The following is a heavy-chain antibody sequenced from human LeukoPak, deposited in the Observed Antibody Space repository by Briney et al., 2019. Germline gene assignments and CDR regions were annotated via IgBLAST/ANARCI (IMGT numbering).Heavy chain of an antibody. CDR2: IRNDGSNK. J-gene: IGHJ4*02. D-gene: IGHD2-2*01. V-gene: IGHV3-30*02. Sequence: GGSLRLSCAASEFTFSTYGMHWVRQAPGKGLEWVAFIRNDGSNKYHGDSVKGRFTISRDNSKNTLYLQMNSLRVEDTAVYYCAKAALGRGFCSTTSCFLDSWGQGTLVTASS. CDR1: EFTFSTYG. CDR3: AKAALGRGFCSTTSCFLDS.